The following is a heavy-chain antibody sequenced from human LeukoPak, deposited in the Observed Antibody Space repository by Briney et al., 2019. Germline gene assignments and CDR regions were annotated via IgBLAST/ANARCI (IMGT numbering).Heavy chain of an antibody. CDR3: AKAPTYYYDSSGLNFDY. J-gene: IGHJ4*02. CDR1: GFTFSSYA. V-gene: IGHV3-23*01. Sequence: GGSLRLSCAASGFTFSSYAMSWVRQAPGKGLEWVSAIGGSGRSTYYADSVKGRFTISRDNSKNTLYLQMNSLRAEDTAVYYCAKAPTYYYDSSGLNFDYWGQGTLVTVSS. D-gene: IGHD3-22*01. CDR2: IGGSGRST.